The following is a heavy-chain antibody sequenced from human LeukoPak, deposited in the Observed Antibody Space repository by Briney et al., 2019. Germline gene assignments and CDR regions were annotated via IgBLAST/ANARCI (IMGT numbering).Heavy chain of an antibody. CDR3: ARLVTMVREFDY. V-gene: IGHV3-48*02. CDR2: ISSSSSTI. D-gene: IGHD3-10*01. CDR1: GFTFSSYS. J-gene: IGHJ4*02. Sequence: GGSLRLSCAASGFTFSSYSMNWVRQPPRKGLEWVAYISSSSSTIYYADSVKGRFTISRDNAKNSLYLQMNSLRDEDTAVYYCARLVTMVREFDYWGQGSLVSVSS.